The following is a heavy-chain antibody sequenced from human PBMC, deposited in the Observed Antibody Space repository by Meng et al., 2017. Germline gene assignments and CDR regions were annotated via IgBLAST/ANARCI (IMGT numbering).Heavy chain of an antibody. D-gene: IGHD6-6*01. CDR1: GFTFSSYA. J-gene: IGHJ4*02. CDR3: ARDGGSGEEYSSSSPFY. V-gene: IGHV3-30*01. Sequence: GGSLRLSCAASGFTFSSYAMHWVRQAPGKGLEWVAVISYDGSNKYYADSVKGRFTISRDNSKNTLYLQMNSLRAEDTAVYYCARDGGSGEEYSSSSPFYWGQGTLVTVSS. CDR2: ISYDGSNK.